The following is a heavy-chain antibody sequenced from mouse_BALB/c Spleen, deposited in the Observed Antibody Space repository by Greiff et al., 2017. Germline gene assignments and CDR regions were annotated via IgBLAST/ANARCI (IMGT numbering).Heavy chain of an antibody. Sequence: VMLVESGPGLVQPSQSLSITCTVSGFSLTSYGVHWVRQSPGKGLEWLGVIWSGGSTDYNAAFISRLSISKDNSKSQVFFKMNSLQANDTAIYYCAASNYDYAMDYWGQGTSVTVSS. CDR1: GFSLTSYG. CDR2: IWSGGST. D-gene: IGHD2-5*01. J-gene: IGHJ4*01. V-gene: IGHV2-2*02. CDR3: AASNYDYAMDY.